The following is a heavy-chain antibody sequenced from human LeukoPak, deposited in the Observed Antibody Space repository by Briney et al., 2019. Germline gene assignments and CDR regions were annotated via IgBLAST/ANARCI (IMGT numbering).Heavy chain of an antibody. CDR1: GGSISSYY. CDR3: ARHGYYYDSSGFPLNWFDP. Sequence: SETLSLTCTVSGGSISSYYWSWIRQPPGKGLEWIGYIYYSGSTNYNPSLKSRVTISVDTSKNQFSLKLSSVTAADTAVYYCARHGYYYDSSGFPLNWFDPWGQGTLVTVSS. D-gene: IGHD3-22*01. J-gene: IGHJ5*02. V-gene: IGHV4-59*08. CDR2: IYYSGST.